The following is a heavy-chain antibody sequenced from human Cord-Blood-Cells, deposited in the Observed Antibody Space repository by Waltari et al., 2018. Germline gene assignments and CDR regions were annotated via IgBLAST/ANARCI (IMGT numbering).Heavy chain of an antibody. V-gene: IGHV4-39*01. D-gene: IGHD3-3*01. Sequence: QLQLQESGPGLVKPSETLSLTCTVSGGSISSSSYYWGWIRQPPGKGLEWIGSIYYSGSTYHNPSLKGRVTISVDTSKNQFSLKLSSVTAADTAVYYCARRFPYYDFWSGYYDAFDIWGQGTMVTVSS. CDR1: GGSISSSSYY. J-gene: IGHJ3*02. CDR2: IYYSGST. CDR3: ARRFPYYDFWSGYYDAFDI.